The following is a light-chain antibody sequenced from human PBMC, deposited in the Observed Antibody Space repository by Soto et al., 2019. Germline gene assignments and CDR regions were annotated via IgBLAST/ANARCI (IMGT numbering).Light chain of an antibody. CDR3: QQANSFPIT. CDR1: QGVRNW. V-gene: IGKV1-12*01. J-gene: IGKJ5*01. Sequence: DIQMTQSPSSVSASAGDRVTITCRASQGVRNWLAWYQQKPGIAPKLLIYAASRLQSGVPSRFSGSGSGTDFTLTISSLQPEDFATYYCQQANSFPITFGQGTRLEI. CDR2: AAS.